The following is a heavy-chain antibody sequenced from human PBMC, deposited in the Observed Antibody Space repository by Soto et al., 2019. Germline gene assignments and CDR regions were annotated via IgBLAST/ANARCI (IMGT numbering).Heavy chain of an antibody. CDR1: GFTFSSYA. J-gene: IGHJ4*02. V-gene: IGHV3-30-3*01. CDR3: ARSYCISTSCPIDY. CDR2: ISYDGSNK. Sequence: QVQLVESGGGVVQPGRSLRLSCAASGFTFSSYAMHWVRQAPGKGLEWVAVISYDGSNKYYADSVKGRFTISRDNSKNTLYLQMNSLRAEDTAVYYCARSYCISTSCPIDYWVQGTLVTVS. D-gene: IGHD2-2*01.